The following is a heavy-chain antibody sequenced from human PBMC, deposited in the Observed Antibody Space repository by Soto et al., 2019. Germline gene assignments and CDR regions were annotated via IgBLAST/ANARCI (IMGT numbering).Heavy chain of an antibody. CDR2: MNSNSGNT. J-gene: IGHJ4*02. V-gene: IGHV1-8*01. D-gene: IGHD4-17*01. CDR3: ARTLYGDNVDY. Sequence: QVQLVQSGAEVKQPGASVKVSCKASGYTFTSYDINWVRQATGQGLESMGWMNSNSGNTGYAQKFQGRVTMTRNTSVGTAYMELSSLRSEGTTVYYCARTLYGDNVDYWGQGTLVTVSS. CDR1: GYTFTSYD.